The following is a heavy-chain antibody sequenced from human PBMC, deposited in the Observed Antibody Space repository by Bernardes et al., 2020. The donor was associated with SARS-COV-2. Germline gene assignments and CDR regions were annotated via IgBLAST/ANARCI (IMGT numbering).Heavy chain of an antibody. CDR1: GFTFRTYG. D-gene: IGHD3-10*01. J-gene: IGHJ4*02. V-gene: IGHV3-23*01. Sequence: GGSLRLSCAASGFTFRTYGMNWVRQAPGKGLEWVSGINVSGDRRYYADSVKGRFTVSRDNSKNTLFLEMKSLRSEDTAVYYCAKDRGPRFGESLEGVDYWGQGTLVTVSS. CDR3: AKDRGPRFGESLEGVDY. CDR2: INVSGDRR.